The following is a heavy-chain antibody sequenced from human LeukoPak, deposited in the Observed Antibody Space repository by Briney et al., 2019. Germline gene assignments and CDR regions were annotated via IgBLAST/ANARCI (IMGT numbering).Heavy chain of an antibody. V-gene: IGHV4-59*12. CDR2: IYYSGST. CDR3: ARGRRDGYNYAGY. Sequence: SETLSLTCTVSGGSISSYYWSWIRQPPGKGLEWIGYIYYSGSTNYNPSLKSRVTISVDTSKNQFSLKLSSVTAADTAVYYCARGRRDGYNYAGYWGQGTLVTVSS. CDR1: GGSISSYY. D-gene: IGHD5-24*01. J-gene: IGHJ4*02.